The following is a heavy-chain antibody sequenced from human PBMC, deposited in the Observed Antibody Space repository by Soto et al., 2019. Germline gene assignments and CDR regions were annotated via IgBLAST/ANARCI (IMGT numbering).Heavy chain of an antibody. V-gene: IGHV2-5*02. J-gene: IGHJ4*02. CDR2: IYWDDDK. CDR1: GFSLSTTGVG. Sequence: QITLKESGPTLVKPTQTLTLTCTFSGFSLSTTGVGVGWIRQPPGKALDWLALIYWDDDKRYSPSLKSSLTINDTTTKNRVLLTMTNMDPIDTSTYYCIHATPGTTRGDYWGQGTLVTVSS. D-gene: IGHD4-17*01. CDR3: IHATPGTTRGDY.